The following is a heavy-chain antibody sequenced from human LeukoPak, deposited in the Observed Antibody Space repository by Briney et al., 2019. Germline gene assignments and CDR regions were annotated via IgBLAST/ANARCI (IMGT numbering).Heavy chain of an antibody. CDR1: GYTFTDYN. V-gene: IGHV1-2*04. J-gene: IGHJ4*02. CDR3: SVWFGELSH. Sequence: ASVKVSCKTSGYTFTDYNIHWVRQVPGQGLEWMGWISPNSGGTNYARRFQGLVTMTRDTSISTAYMDLSSLKPDDTATYYCSVWFGELSHWGQGTLLTVSS. CDR2: ISPNSGGT. D-gene: IGHD3-10*01.